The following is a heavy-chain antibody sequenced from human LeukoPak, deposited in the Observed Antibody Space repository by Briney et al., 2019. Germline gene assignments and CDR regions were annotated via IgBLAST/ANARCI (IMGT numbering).Heavy chain of an antibody. V-gene: IGHV3-53*01. J-gene: IGHJ4*02. Sequence: PGGSLRLSCAASGFTVTDNYMNWVRQSSGKGLEWVSVIYGGGDTNHADSVKGRFIISRDTSKNTVSLQMNSLGAEDTAVYYCAKGREESRYCSSANCYRAFDYWGQGTLVTVSS. CDR3: AKGREESRYCSSANCYRAFDY. D-gene: IGHD2-2*02. CDR1: GFTVTDNY. CDR2: IYGGGDT.